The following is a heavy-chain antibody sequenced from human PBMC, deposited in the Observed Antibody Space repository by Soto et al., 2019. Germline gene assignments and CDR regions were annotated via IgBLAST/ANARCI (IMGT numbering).Heavy chain of an antibody. D-gene: IGHD3-3*01. Sequence: QVQLVQSGGEVKKPGASVRVSCKASGYTFTTYGISWVRQAPGQGFEWMGWISAYSGDTRYAQKFQDRVAMTRDTSTSTAYMELGSLRSDDTAVYYCVREVENVRGMISFGYWGQGTLVTVSS. CDR2: ISAYSGDT. J-gene: IGHJ4*02. CDR3: VREVENVRGMISFGY. V-gene: IGHV1-18*04. CDR1: GYTFTTYG.